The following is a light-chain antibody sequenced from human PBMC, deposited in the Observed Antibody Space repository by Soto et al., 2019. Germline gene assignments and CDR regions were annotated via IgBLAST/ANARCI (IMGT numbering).Light chain of an antibody. CDR1: SSDVGGYNY. Sequence: QSALTQPRSVSGSPGQSVTISCTGTSSDVGGYNYVSWYQQHPGKAPKFMIYDVSKRPSGVPDRFSGSKSGNTASLTISGLQAEDEADYYCCSYAGSNKVFGGGTKLTVL. V-gene: IGLV2-11*01. CDR2: DVS. CDR3: CSYAGSNKV. J-gene: IGLJ2*01.